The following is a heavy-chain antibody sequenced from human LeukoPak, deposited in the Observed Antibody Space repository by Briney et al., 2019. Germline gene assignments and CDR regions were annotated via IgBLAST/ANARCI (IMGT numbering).Heavy chain of an antibody. D-gene: IGHD4-23*01. J-gene: IGHJ3*02. V-gene: IGHV6-1*01. CDR2: TYYRSKWYN. Sequence: SQTLSLTCAISGDSVSSNSVAWNWIRQSPSRGLEWLGRTYYRSKWYNAYALSVKSRITINPDTSKNQFSLQLNSVTPEDTAVYYCARENSYDAFDIWGQGTMVTVSS. CDR3: ARENSYDAFDI. CDR1: GDSVSSNSVA.